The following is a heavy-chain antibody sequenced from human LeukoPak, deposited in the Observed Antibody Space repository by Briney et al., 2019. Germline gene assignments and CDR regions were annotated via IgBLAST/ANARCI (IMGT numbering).Heavy chain of an antibody. V-gene: IGHV1-8*03. D-gene: IGHD7-27*01. CDR3: KTGGTHWFDP. J-gene: IGHJ5*02. Sequence: GASVKVSCKASGYTFTSYDINWVRQATGQGLERMGWMNPNSGNTGYAQKFQGRVTITRNTSISTAYVELSSLRSEDTAVYYCKTGGTHWFDPWGQGTLVTVSS. CDR1: GYTFTSYD. CDR2: MNPNSGNT.